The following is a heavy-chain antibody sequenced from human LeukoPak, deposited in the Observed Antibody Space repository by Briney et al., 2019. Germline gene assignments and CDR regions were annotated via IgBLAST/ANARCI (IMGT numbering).Heavy chain of an antibody. D-gene: IGHD3-10*01. CDR2: TSSSGSTI. CDR3: AREAVVRGVIPTYYYYYYMDV. V-gene: IGHV3-11*04. J-gene: IGHJ6*03. CDR1: GFTFSDYY. Sequence: GGSLRLSCAASGFTFSDYYMSWIRQAPGKGLEWVSYTSSSGSTIYYADSVKGRFTISRDNAKNSLYLQMNSLRAEDTAVYYCAREAVVRGVIPTYYYYYYMDVWGKGTTVTVSS.